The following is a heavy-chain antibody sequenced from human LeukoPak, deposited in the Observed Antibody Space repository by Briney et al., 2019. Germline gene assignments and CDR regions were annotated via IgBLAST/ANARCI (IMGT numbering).Heavy chain of an antibody. CDR2: ISANGGSK. D-gene: IGHD4-17*01. J-gene: IGHJ3*02. V-gene: IGHV3-64*01. CDR3: ARESNGDYGNTFDS. Sequence: GGSLRLSCAASGFTFSTYSMHWARQAPGKGLKYVSAISANGGSKYYANSVKGRFPTSRDNSKNTLYLQMVSRRAEDMAVYYCARESNGDYGNTFDSWGQGTVVTVSS. CDR1: GFTFSTYS.